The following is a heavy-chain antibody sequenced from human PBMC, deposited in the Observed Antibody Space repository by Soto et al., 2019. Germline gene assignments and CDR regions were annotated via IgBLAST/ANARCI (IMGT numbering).Heavy chain of an antibody. V-gene: IGHV3-23*01. CDR3: AKDMRFDP. Sequence: PGGSLRLSCAASGFTFSSYAMSWVRQPPGKGLEWVSAISGSGATTYYADSVKGRFTISRDNSKNTLYPQMNSLRVDDTAVYYCAKDMRFDPWGQGTLVTVSS. J-gene: IGHJ5*02. CDR1: GFTFSSYA. CDR2: ISGSGATT. D-gene: IGHD2-2*01.